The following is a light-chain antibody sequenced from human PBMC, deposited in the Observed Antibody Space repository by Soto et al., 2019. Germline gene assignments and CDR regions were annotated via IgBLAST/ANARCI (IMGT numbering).Light chain of an antibody. CDR3: SSYAGTNNLLYV. Sequence: QSALTQPASVSGSPGQSITISCTGTSGDIGSYNRVSWYQQHPGKAPKLIIYEVSQRPSGVPDRFSGSKSANTASLTVSGLQPEDEADYYCSSYAGTNNLLYVFGTGTKLTVL. CDR1: SGDIGSYNR. J-gene: IGLJ1*01. CDR2: EVS. V-gene: IGLV2-8*01.